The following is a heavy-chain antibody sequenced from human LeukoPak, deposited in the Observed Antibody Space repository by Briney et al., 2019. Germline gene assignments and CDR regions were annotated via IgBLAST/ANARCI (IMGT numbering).Heavy chain of an antibody. J-gene: IGHJ3*02. CDR2: ISAYNGNT. Sequence: ASVKVSCKASGYTFTSYGISWVRQAPGQGLEWMGWISAYNGNTKYSQKFQDRVTVTRDTSTSTAYMELSSLRSEDTAVCYCAKDEKGYYHDTSGYPDAFDIWGQGTMVTVSS. V-gene: IGHV1-18*01. CDR3: AKDEKGYYHDTSGYPDAFDI. CDR1: GYTFTSYG. D-gene: IGHD3-22*01.